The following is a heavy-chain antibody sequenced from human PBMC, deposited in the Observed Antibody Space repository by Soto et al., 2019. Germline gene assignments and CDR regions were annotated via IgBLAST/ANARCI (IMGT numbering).Heavy chain of an antibody. CDR2: ISGSGGST. D-gene: IGHD1-20*01. CDR3: AKGENNWNDATHYYFDY. J-gene: IGHJ4*02. CDR1: GFTFSSYA. Sequence: EVQLLESGGGLVQPGGSVRLSCAGSGFTFSSYAMSWVRQAPGKGLEWVSAISGSGGSTYYADSVKGRFTISRDNSKNTLYLQMNSLRAEDTAVYYCAKGENNWNDATHYYFDYWGQGTLVTVSS. V-gene: IGHV3-23*01.